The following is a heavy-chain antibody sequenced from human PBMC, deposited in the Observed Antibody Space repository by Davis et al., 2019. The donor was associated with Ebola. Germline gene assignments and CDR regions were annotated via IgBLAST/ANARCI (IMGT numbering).Heavy chain of an antibody. CDR1: GFTFSSYA. CDR2: ISVSGGSK. D-gene: IGHD3-9*01. V-gene: IGHV3-23*01. Sequence: GESLKISCAASGFTFSSYAMRWVLQAPGQGLEWVPAISVSGGSKYYADSVKGRFTISRDNSKNTLYLQMNSLRAEDTAVYYCARIRYFDERGGMDVWGQGTTVTVSS. J-gene: IGHJ6*02. CDR3: ARIRYFDERGGMDV.